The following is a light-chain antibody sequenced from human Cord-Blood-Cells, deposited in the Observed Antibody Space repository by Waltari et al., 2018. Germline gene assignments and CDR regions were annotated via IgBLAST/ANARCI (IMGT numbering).Light chain of an antibody. Sequence: DIQFTQSPSLLSASVGDRVTTTCRASQGISSYLAWYQQKPGKAPKLLIYGASTFQSVVPSRFSGSGSGTELPLTISSLQPEDFATYYCQQLNSYPLTFGGGTKVEIK. V-gene: IGKV1-9*01. CDR1: QGISSY. CDR2: GAS. J-gene: IGKJ4*01. CDR3: QQLNSYPLT.